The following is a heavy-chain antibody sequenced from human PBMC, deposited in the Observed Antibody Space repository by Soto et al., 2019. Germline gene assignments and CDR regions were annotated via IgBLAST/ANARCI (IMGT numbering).Heavy chain of an antibody. Sequence: LRLSCAASGFTFSSYAMSWVRQAPGKGLEWVSAISGSGGSTYYADSVKGRFTISRDNSKNTLYLQMNSLRAEDTAVYYCAKDTGYSYGYYFDYWGRGTLVTVSS. J-gene: IGHJ4*02. CDR2: ISGSGGST. D-gene: IGHD5-18*01. CDR1: GFTFSSYA. CDR3: AKDTGYSYGYYFDY. V-gene: IGHV3-23*01.